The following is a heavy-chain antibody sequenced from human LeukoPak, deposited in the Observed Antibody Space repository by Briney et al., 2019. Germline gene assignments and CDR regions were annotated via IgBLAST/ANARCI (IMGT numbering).Heavy chain of an antibody. V-gene: IGHV3-43*02. CDR2: ISGDGDMT. CDR1: GFTFVDYA. Sequence: GGSLPLSCAASGFTFVDYAMHWVRQAPGKGLEWVSLISGDGDMTKYADSVKGRFTISRDNSKNALYLQVNSLRTEDTALYYCAKLETGTVYWGQGTLVTVSS. CDR3: AKLETGTVY. J-gene: IGHJ4*02. D-gene: IGHD3-9*01.